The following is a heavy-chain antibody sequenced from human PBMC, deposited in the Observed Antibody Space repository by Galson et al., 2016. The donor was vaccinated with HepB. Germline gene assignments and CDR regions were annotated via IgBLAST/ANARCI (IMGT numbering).Heavy chain of an antibody. CDR3: ARQYCSSTSCYAGISAY. J-gene: IGHJ4*02. CDR2: IYPGDSST. D-gene: IGHD2-2*01. CDR1: GYRFTSYW. Sequence: QSGAEVKKPGESLKISCKGSGYRFTSYWIGWVRQMPGKGLEWMGMIYPGDSSTRYSPSFQGHLTISVDKSISTAFLQWSTLKASDTAMYYCARQYCSSTSCYAGISAYWGQGTLVTVSS. V-gene: IGHV5-51*01.